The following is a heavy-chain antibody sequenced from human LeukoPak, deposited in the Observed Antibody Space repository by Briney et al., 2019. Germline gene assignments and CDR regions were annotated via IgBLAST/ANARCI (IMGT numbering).Heavy chain of an antibody. Sequence: PGGSLRLSCAASGFTFSSHWMNWIRQAPGKGLEWVANIKQNGSEKYYVDSVKGRFTISRDNAKNSLYLQMNSLRAEDTAVYYCARTSRGAFDIWGQGTMVTVSS. CDR2: IKQNGSEK. V-gene: IGHV3-7*01. D-gene: IGHD2-2*01. CDR3: ARTSRGAFDI. CDR1: GFTFSSHW. J-gene: IGHJ3*02.